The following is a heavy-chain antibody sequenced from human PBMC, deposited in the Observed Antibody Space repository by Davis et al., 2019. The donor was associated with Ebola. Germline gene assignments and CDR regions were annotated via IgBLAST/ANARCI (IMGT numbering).Heavy chain of an antibody. CDR2: ISAYNGNT. CDR1: GYTFTSHG. D-gene: IGHD1-1*01. J-gene: IGHJ4*02. V-gene: IGHV1-18*01. Sequence: ASVKVSCKASGYTFTSHGISWVRQAPGQGLEWMGWISAYNGNTNYAQKFQGRVTMTTETSTNTAYMEVGSLRSDDTAVYYCARAQFPTTSDHWGQGTLVTVSS. CDR3: ARAQFPTTSDH.